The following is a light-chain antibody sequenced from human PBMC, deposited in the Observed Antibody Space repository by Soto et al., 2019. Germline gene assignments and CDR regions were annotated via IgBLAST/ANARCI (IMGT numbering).Light chain of an antibody. Sequence: ILMTQSPATLSVSPGERATLSCRASQSVSNNLAWYQQKPGQAPRLLIYDASNRATGIPARFSGSVSGTEFTLTISGLQSEDFAVYYCQQYNNRPPWTFGQGTKVEIK. CDR1: QSVSNN. CDR3: QQYNNRPPWT. V-gene: IGKV3-15*01. CDR2: DAS. J-gene: IGKJ1*01.